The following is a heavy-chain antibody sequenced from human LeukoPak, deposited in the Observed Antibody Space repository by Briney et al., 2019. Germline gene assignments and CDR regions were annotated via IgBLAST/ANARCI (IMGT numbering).Heavy chain of an antibody. D-gene: IGHD6-13*01. V-gene: IGHV3-30*18. CDR3: AKEPPQQLDWFDP. CDR2: ISYDGSNK. CDR1: GFTFSDYG. Sequence: PGGSLRLSCAASGFTFSDYGMVWVRQAPGKGLEWMAVISYDGSNKYYADSVKGRFTISRDNSKNTLYLQMNSLRAEDTAVYYCAKEPPQQLDWFDPWGQGTLVTVSS. J-gene: IGHJ5*02.